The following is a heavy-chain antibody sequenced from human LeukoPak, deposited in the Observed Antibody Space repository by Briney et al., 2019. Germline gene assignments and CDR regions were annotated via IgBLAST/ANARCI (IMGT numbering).Heavy chain of an antibody. CDR3: ARANHAFDI. V-gene: IGHV3-30*04. J-gene: IGHJ3*02. Sequence: PGRSLRLFCAAPGFTFSSYAMHWVRQAPGKGLEWVAVISYDGSNKYYAESVKGRFTISRDNSKNTLYLLMNSLRAEDTAVYYCARANHAFDIWGQGTMVTVSS. CDR2: ISYDGSNK. CDR1: GFTFSSYA.